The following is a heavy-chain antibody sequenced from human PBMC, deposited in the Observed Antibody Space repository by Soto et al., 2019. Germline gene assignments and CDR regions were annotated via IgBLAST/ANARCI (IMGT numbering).Heavy chain of an antibody. V-gene: IGHV3-23*01. CDR3: AKGGYPLVVPYPSN. J-gene: IGHJ4*02. CDR2: ISGSGGST. CDR1: GFTFSSYA. Sequence: GGSLRLSCAASGFTFSSYAMSWVRQAPGKGLEWVSAISGSGGSTYYADSVKGRFTISRDNSKNTLYLQMNSLRAEDTAVYYCAKGGYPLVVPYPSNWGQGTLVTVSS. D-gene: IGHD3-22*01.